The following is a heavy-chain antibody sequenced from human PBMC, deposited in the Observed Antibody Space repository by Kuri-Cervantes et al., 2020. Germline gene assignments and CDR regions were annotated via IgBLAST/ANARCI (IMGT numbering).Heavy chain of an antibody. CDR2: IYYSWST. CDR1: GGSISSSSYY. V-gene: IGHV4-39*07. D-gene: IGHD1-26*01. Sequence: SCTVSGGSISSSSYYWGWIRQHPGKGLEWIGSIYYSWSTYYNPSLKRRVTISVDTSKNQFSLKLSSVTAADTSVCYCNLVGATTKIRTLDYWGQGTLVTVSS. CDR3: NLVGATTKIRTLDY. J-gene: IGHJ4*02.